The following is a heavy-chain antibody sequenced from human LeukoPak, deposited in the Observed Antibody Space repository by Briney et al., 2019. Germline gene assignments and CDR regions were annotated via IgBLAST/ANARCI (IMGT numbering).Heavy chain of an antibody. CDR1: GFTLSSYG. J-gene: IGHJ1*01. D-gene: IGHD3-22*01. V-gene: IGHV3-74*01. CDR3: ARAPYERGGYHPEYFLL. CDR2: IKSDGRT. Sequence: PGGSLRLPCAASGFTLSSYGMHWVRQAPGKGLVWVSRIKSDGRTNYADSVKGRFNISRDNANNTVSLQMNSVRTEGTGVYYWARAPYERGGYHPEYFLLWGQGTLVIVSS.